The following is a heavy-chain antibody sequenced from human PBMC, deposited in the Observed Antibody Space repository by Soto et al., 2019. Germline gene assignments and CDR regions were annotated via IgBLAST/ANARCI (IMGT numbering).Heavy chain of an antibody. Sequence: QVQLVQSGAEVKKPGSSVKVSCKASGGTFSSYAISWVRQAPGQGLEWMGGIIPIFGTANYAQKFQGRVTITAAESTSTAYMELRSLRSEDAAVYYCASVLEIHYYYGMDVWGQGTTVTVSS. CDR3: ASVLEIHYYYGMDV. CDR1: GGTFSSYA. J-gene: IGHJ6*02. V-gene: IGHV1-69*12. CDR2: IIPIFGTA. D-gene: IGHD1-7*01.